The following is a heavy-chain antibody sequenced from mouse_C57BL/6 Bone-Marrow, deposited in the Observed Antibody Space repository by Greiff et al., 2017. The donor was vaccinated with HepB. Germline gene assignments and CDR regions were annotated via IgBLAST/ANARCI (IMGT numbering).Heavy chain of an antibody. CDR3: ARRYYGTSYWYFDV. CDR2: ISNLAYSI. CDR1: GFTFSDYG. D-gene: IGHD1-1*01. Sequence: VHLVESGGGLVQPGGSLKLSCAASGFTFSDYGMAWVRQAPRKGPEWVAFISNLAYSIYYADTVTGRFTISRENAKNTLYLEMSSLRSEDTAMYYCARRYYGTSYWYFDVWGTGTTVTVSS. V-gene: IGHV5-15*04. J-gene: IGHJ1*03.